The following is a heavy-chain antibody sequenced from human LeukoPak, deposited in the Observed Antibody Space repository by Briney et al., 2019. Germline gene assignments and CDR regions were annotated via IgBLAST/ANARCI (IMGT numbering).Heavy chain of an antibody. CDR1: GGTFSSYA. CDR2: IIPIFGTA. Sequence: GASVKVSCKASGGTFSSYAISWVRQAPGQGLEWMGGIIPIFGTANYAQKFQGRVTITADESTSTAYMELSSLRSEDTAVYYCAREGRYYDFWSEAGNWFDPWGQGTLVTVSS. J-gene: IGHJ5*02. D-gene: IGHD3-3*01. V-gene: IGHV1-69*13. CDR3: AREGRYYDFWSEAGNWFDP.